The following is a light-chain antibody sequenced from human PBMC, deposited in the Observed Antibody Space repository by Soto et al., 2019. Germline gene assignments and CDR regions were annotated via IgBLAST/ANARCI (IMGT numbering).Light chain of an antibody. J-gene: IGLJ1*01. CDR3: ATWHSTLSGGV. V-gene: IGLV1-51*02. CDR1: SSNIENNY. Sequence: QSVLTQPPSVSAAPGQRVTISCSGSSSNIENNYVSWYRQLPGTAPKLLIYENNKRPSGIPDRFSGSKSGTSATLGITGLETGDEANYYCATWHSTLSGGVFGTGPHLTVL. CDR2: ENN.